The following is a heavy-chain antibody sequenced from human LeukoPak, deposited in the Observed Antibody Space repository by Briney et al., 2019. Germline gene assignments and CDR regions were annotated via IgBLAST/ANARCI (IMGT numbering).Heavy chain of an antibody. CDR3: ARDSDNSGYKAY. Sequence: GGSLRLSCAASGFTVSSSYMSWVRQAPGKGLEWVSVIYSGGSTYYGDSVKGRFTISRDNSKNTLYLQINSLRAEDTAVYYCARDSDNSGYKAYWGQGTLVTVSS. J-gene: IGHJ4*02. D-gene: IGHD3-22*01. CDR1: GFTVSSSY. CDR2: IYSGGST. V-gene: IGHV3-53*01.